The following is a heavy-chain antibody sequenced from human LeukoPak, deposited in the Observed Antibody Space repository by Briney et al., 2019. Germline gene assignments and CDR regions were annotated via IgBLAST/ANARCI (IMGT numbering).Heavy chain of an antibody. J-gene: IGHJ4*02. CDR2: IYYSGST. CDR1: GGSISSSSYY. V-gene: IGHV4-39*07. Sequence: SETLSLTCTVSGGSISSSSYYWGWIRQPPGKGLEWIGSIYYSGSTYYNPSLKSRVTISVDTSKNQFSLKLSSVTAADTAVYYCARTGPVTRGGYFDYWGQGTLVTVSS. D-gene: IGHD1-14*01. CDR3: ARTGPVTRGGYFDY.